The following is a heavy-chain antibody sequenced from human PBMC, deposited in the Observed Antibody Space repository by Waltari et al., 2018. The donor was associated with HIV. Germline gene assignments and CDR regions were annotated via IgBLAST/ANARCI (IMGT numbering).Heavy chain of an antibody. V-gene: IGHV1-69*04. Sequence: QVQLVQSGAEVKKPGSSVKVSCKASGGTFSSYAISWVRQAPGEGVWGVGRIIPSRVIRNDGKKLQGRVTITSDKSASTAYMELSSLISEDTAVYYCAIPGPDYGDALEGMDVWGQGTTVTVSS. CDR2: IIPSRVIR. J-gene: IGHJ6*02. D-gene: IGHD4-17*01. CDR3: AIPGPDYGDALEGMDV. CDR1: GGTFSSYA.